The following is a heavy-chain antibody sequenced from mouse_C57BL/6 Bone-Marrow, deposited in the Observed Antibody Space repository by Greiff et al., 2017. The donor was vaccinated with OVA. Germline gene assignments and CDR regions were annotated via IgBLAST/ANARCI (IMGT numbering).Heavy chain of an antibody. J-gene: IGHJ2*01. V-gene: IGHV3-6*01. CDR3: ARCYGNYDY. D-gene: IGHD2-1*01. CDR1: GYSITSGYY. Sequence: VQLQQSGPGLVKPSQSLSLTCSVTGYSITSGYYWNWIRQFPGNKLEWMGYISYDGSNNYNPSLKNRISITRDTSKNQFFLKLNSVTTEDTATYYCARCYGNYDYWGQGTTLTVSS. CDR2: ISYDGSN.